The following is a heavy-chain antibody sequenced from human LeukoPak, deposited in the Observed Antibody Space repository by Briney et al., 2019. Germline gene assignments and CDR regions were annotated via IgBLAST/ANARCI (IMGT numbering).Heavy chain of an antibody. V-gene: IGHV3-7*01. CDR2: IKHDGSEK. D-gene: IGHD2-2*01. CDR1: EFTFSSYW. CDR3: ARGASCFDY. Sequence: GGSLRLSCAASEFTFSSYWMSWVRQAPGKGLEWVANIKHDGSEKYYVDSVKGRFTISRDNAKNSLYLQMNSLRAEDTAVYYCARGASCFDYWGQGTLVTVSS. J-gene: IGHJ4*02.